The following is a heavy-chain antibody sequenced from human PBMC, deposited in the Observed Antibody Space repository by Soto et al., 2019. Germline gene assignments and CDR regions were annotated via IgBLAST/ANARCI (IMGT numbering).Heavy chain of an antibody. D-gene: IGHD6-25*01. Sequence: PSETLSLTCTVSGVSISNYYWTWIRQPPGKRLEWIGAIYYTGSTTYNPSLRSRGTFSVDTSKNQFSLSLTSVTAADTAVYFCAKVASGGHPDYWGQGTLVTVSS. J-gene: IGHJ4*02. CDR1: GVSISNYY. CDR2: IYYTGST. CDR3: AKVASGGHPDY. V-gene: IGHV4-59*01.